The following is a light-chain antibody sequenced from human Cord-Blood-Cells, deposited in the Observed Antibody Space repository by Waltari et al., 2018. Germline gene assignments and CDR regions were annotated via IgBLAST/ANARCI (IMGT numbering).Light chain of an antibody. V-gene: IGKV1-8*01. J-gene: IGKJ3*01. Sequence: AIRMTQSPSSFSASTGDRVTITCRASQGISSYLACYQQKPGKAPKLLIYAASTLQSGVPSRFSGSGSGTDFTLTISCLQSEDFATYYCQQYYSYHTFGPGTKVDIK. CDR1: QGISSY. CDR3: QQYYSYHT. CDR2: AAS.